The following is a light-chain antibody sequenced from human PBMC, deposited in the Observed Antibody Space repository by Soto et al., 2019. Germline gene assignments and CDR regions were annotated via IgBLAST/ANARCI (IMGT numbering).Light chain of an antibody. CDR2: GAS. Sequence: EIVLTQSPGTLSLSPGERATLSCRASQSVSSSYLAWYQQKPGQAPRLLIYGASSRATGIPDRFSGSGSGTDFTLTISRLEPEDFAVDCCQQYGSSPLTFGGGTKVEIK. CDR1: QSVSSSY. CDR3: QQYGSSPLT. J-gene: IGKJ4*01. V-gene: IGKV3-20*01.